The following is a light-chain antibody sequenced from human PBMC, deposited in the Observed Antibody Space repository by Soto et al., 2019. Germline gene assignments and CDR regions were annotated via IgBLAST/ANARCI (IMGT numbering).Light chain of an antibody. V-gene: IGKV1-5*01. J-gene: IGKJ1*01. CDR2: DAS. Sequence: DIQMTQSPSTLSASIGDRVTITCRASQSMNDWLAWYQQKPGKAPKVLIYDASSLQSGVPSRFNGSRSGTEFTLTIDSPQPDDVATYYCLRYNAFSQTFGQGTKVEI. CDR3: LRYNAFSQT. CDR1: QSMNDW.